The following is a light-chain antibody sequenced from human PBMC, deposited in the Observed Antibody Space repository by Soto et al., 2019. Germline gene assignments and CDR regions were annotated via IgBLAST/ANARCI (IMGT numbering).Light chain of an antibody. CDR2: AVS. CDR1: SSDVGDSKY. Sequence: QSALARPASVSGSPGQSIAISCTGASSDVGDSKYVSWYQQHPGKAPQLMIYAVSNRPSGVSDRFSGSKSGNTASLTISGLQAEDEADYYCSSYTSSSLFVFGTGTKLTVL. J-gene: IGLJ1*01. CDR3: SSYTSSSLFV. V-gene: IGLV2-14*01.